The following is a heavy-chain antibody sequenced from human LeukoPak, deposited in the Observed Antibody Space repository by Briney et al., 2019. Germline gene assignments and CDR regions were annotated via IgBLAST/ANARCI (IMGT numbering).Heavy chain of an antibody. J-gene: IGHJ6*04. CDR1: GYSINSGYF. V-gene: IGHV4-38-2*02. CDR3: AKNGNNYGSGMDV. CDR2: IYHSGST. D-gene: IGHD3-10*01. Sequence: PSETLSLTCTVSGYSINSGYFWGWIRQPPGKGLEWIGNIYHSGSTYYNASLKSRVTISVDTSKNQFSLKLSSVTAADTAVYYCAKNGNNYGSGMDVWGKGTTVTISS.